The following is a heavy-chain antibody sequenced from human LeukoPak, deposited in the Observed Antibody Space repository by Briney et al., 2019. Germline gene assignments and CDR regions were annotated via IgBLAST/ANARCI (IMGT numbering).Heavy chain of an antibody. V-gene: IGHV1-69*13. D-gene: IGHD3-3*01. CDR3: ARTRRSLEWFPGDAFDI. J-gene: IGHJ3*02. CDR2: IIPIFGTA. Sequence: ASVKVSCKASGGTFSSYAISWVRQAPGQGLEWMGGIIPIFGTANYAQRFQGRVTITADESTSTAYMELSSLRSEDTAVYYCARTRRSLEWFPGDAFDIWGQGTMVTVSS. CDR1: GGTFSSYA.